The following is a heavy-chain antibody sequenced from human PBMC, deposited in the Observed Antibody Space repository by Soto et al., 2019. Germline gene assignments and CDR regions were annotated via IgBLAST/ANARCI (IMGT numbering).Heavy chain of an antibody. J-gene: IGHJ4*02. Sequence: EVQLLESGGGLVQPGGSLRLSCAASGFTFSSYAMSWVRQAPGKGLEWVSAISGSGGSTYYADSVKGRFTISRDNSKNTLYLQMNSLRAEDTAVYYCAKDLLRYFDRGGQFDYWGQGTLVTVSS. CDR1: GFTFSSYA. V-gene: IGHV3-23*01. CDR3: AKDLLRYFDRGGQFDY. CDR2: ISGSGGST. D-gene: IGHD3-9*01.